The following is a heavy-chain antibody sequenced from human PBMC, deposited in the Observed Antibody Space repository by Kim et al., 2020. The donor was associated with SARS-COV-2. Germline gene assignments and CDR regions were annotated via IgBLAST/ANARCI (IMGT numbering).Heavy chain of an antibody. CDR3: AKDFVQGRLHYYYYGMDV. Sequence: KGRFTISRDNAKNSLYLQMNSLRAEDTALYYCAKDFVQGRLHYYYYGMDVWGQGTTVTVSS. V-gene: IGHV3-9*01. J-gene: IGHJ6*02. D-gene: IGHD2-15*01.